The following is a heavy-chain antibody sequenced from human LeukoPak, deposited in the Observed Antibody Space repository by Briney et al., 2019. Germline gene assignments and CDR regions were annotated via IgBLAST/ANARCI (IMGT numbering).Heavy chain of an antibody. V-gene: IGHV5-51*01. Sequence: GESLKISCKGSGNSFSNYWIGWVRQLPGRGLEGMGIIYPGDSDTRYSPSFQGQVAISADKSISTAYLQWSSLKASDTALYYCARQRYYDSSGHFDPWGKGTLVTVSS. J-gene: IGHJ5*02. CDR2: IYPGDSDT. CDR3: ARQRYYDSSGHFDP. D-gene: IGHD3-22*01. CDR1: GNSFSNYW.